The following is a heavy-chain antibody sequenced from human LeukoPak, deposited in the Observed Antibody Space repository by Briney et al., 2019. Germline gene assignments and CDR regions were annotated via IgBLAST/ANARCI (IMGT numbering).Heavy chain of an antibody. CDR2: IYSSGST. J-gene: IGHJ3*02. V-gene: IGHV4-4*07. CDR1: GCSIRSYC. Sequence: NPSETLSLTCTVSGCSIRSYCWSWIRQPAGKGLEWIGRIYSSGSTSYNPSLKSRVTMSVDTSKNQFSLRLSSVTAADTAVYYCARGRLPAAASYDAFDIWGQGTMVTVSS. CDR3: ARGRLPAAASYDAFDI. D-gene: IGHD6-13*01.